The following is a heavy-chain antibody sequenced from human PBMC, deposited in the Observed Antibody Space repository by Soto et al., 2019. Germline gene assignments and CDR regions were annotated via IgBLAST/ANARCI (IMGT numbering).Heavy chain of an antibody. D-gene: IGHD3-16*01. CDR2: IYYSGST. J-gene: IGHJ5*02. V-gene: IGHV4-31*03. CDR1: GGSISSGGYY. Sequence: SETLSLTCTVSGGSISSGGYYWSWIRQHPGKGLEWIGYIYYSGSTYYNPSLKSRVTISVDTSKNQFSLKLSSVTVADTAVYYCARGDPTWFDPWGQGTLVTVSS. CDR3: ARGDPTWFDP.